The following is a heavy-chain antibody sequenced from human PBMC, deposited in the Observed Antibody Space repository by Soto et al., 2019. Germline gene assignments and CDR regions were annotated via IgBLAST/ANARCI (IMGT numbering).Heavy chain of an antibody. V-gene: IGHV3-30*18. D-gene: IGHD6-6*01. CDR3: AKGSEAARQEHDY. CDR1: GFTFSTYG. J-gene: IGHJ4*02. Sequence: QVQLVESGGGVVQPGRSLRLSCAASGFTFSTYGMHWVRQAPGKGPEWVAVISIDGSNKYYADSVKGRFTISRDNSKNTLYLQMNSLRDDDTAVYYCAKGSEAARQEHDYWGQGTLVTVSS. CDR2: ISIDGSNK.